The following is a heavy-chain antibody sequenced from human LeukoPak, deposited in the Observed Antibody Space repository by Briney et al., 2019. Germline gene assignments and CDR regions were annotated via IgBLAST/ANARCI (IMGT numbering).Heavy chain of an antibody. D-gene: IGHD3-3*01. CDR2: INHSGST. V-gene: IGHV4-34*01. Sequence: KPSETLSLTCAVYGGSFSGYYWSWISQPPGKGLEWIGEINHSGSTNYNPSLKSRVTIPVDTSNNQSSLKLSSVTAADTAVYYCARVTIFGVVPFDIWGQGTMVTVSS. CDR1: GGSFSGYY. J-gene: IGHJ3*02. CDR3: ARVTIFGVVPFDI.